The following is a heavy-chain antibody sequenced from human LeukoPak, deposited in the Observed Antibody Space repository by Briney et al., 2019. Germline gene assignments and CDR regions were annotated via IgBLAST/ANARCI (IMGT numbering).Heavy chain of an antibody. J-gene: IGHJ5*02. CDR2: ISFDGSNE. CDR3: ARDGTCSDNNCHQGLGLNFNA. V-gene: IGHV3-30*03. Sequence: GGSLRLSCAASAFTFRSYGMHWVRQAPGKGLEWVAVISFDGSNEYYADSVKGRFTISRDNSKSTLYLQMNSLRLEDTAVYYCARDGTCSDNNCHQGLGLNFNAWGQGTLVTVSS. D-gene: IGHD1-1*01. CDR1: AFTFRSYG.